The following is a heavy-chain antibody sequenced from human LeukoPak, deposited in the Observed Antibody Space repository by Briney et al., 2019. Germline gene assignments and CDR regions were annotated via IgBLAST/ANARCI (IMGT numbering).Heavy chain of an antibody. CDR2: INQDGSEK. CDR1: GFTFTDYW. D-gene: IGHD1-26*01. V-gene: IGHV3-7*05. CDR3: TREEGGSYYRY. J-gene: IGHJ4*02. Sequence: PGGSLRLSCAASGFTFTDYWMSWVRQAPGKGLEWVANINQDGSEKYYVGSVWGRFTISRDNAKKSVYLQMNSLRAEDTAVYYCTREEGGSYYRYWGQESLVTVSS.